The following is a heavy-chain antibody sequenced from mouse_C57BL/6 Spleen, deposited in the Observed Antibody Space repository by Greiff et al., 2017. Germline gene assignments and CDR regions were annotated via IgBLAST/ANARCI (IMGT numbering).Heavy chain of an antibody. D-gene: IGHD2-5*01. V-gene: IGHV5-12*01. J-gene: IGHJ4*01. CDR2: ISNGGGST. CDR3: ARPPYSKDAMDY. Sequence: EVKLVESGGGLVQPGGSLKLSCAASGFTFSDYYMYWVRQTPEKRLEWVAYISNGGGSTYYPDNVKGRFTISRDNAKNTLYLQMSRLKSEDTAMYYCARPPYSKDAMDYWGQGTSVTVSS. CDR1: GFTFSDYY.